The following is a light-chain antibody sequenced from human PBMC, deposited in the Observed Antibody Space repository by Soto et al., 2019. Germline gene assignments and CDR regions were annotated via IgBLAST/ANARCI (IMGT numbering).Light chain of an antibody. V-gene: IGKV3-20*01. Sequence: EIMLTQSPGTLSLSTGERATLSCRARRSVASGHFAWYQQTPGQAPRLLVSDASSRATGIPDRFSGSASGTDFTLTISRLEPEDSAMYYCPLYGTAPITFCQGARLEIK. CDR1: RSVASGH. CDR3: PLYGTAPIT. J-gene: IGKJ5*01. CDR2: DAS.